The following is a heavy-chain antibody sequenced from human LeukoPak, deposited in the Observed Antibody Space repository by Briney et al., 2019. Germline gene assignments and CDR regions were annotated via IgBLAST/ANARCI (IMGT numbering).Heavy chain of an antibody. CDR3: ARHREYSYGFGPNWFDP. Sequence: SETLSLTCTVSGGSISSSSYYWGWIRQPPGKGLEWIGSIYYSGSTYYNPSLKSRVTISVDTSKNQFSLKLSSVTAADTAVYYCARHREYSYGFGPNWFDPWGQGTLVTVSS. CDR1: GGSISSSSYY. D-gene: IGHD5-18*01. J-gene: IGHJ5*02. CDR2: IYYSGST. V-gene: IGHV4-39*01.